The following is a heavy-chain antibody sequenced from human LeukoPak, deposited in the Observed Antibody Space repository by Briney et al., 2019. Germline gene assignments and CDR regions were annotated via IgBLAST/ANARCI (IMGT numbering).Heavy chain of an antibody. J-gene: IGHJ4*02. Sequence: ASVKVSCKTSGYTFTRYDISWVRQAPGHGLEWMGWISTYNGNTNYAQNLQGRIIMTTDTSTSTAYMELRSLRSDDTAVYYCARDTYNSGRCSDYWGQGTLVTVSS. CDR1: GYTFTRYD. CDR3: ARDTYNSGRCSDY. CDR2: ISTYNGNT. V-gene: IGHV1-18*01. D-gene: IGHD6-19*01.